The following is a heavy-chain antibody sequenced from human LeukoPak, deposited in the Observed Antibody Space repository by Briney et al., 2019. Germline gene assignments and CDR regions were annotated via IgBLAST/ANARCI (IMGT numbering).Heavy chain of an antibody. CDR3: ARDNIAAAPDHYYYMDV. D-gene: IGHD6-13*01. J-gene: IGHJ6*03. CDR2: IYYSGST. CDR1: GGSISSHY. Sequence: PSETLSLTCTVSGGSISSHYWSWIRQPPGKGLEWIGYIYYSGSTNYNPSLKSRVTISVDTSKNQFSLKLSSVTAADTAVYYCARDNIAAAPDHYYYMDVWGKGTTVTVSS. V-gene: IGHV4-59*11.